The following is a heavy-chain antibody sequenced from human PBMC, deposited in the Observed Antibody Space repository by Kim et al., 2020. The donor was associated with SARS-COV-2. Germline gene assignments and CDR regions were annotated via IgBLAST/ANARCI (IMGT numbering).Heavy chain of an antibody. J-gene: IGHJ6*02. V-gene: IGHV4-59*08. D-gene: IGHD6-13*01. Sequence: NYNPSLKSRVTISVDTSKNQFSLKLSSMTAADTAMYYCARHIGIASAMDVWGQGTTVTVSS. CDR3: ARHIGIASAMDV.